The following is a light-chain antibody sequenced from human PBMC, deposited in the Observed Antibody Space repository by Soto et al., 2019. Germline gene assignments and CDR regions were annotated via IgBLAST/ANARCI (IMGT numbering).Light chain of an antibody. V-gene: IGKV3-15*01. CDR1: QSVDGY. J-gene: IGKJ5*01. Sequence: VMTQSPGTLSVSLGESATLSCRASQSVDGYLAWYQQKPGQAPRLLIYGASTRATGVTARFRGGGSGTEFTLTISSLQSEDSAVYYCQQYHKWPPITFGQGTRL. CDR3: QQYHKWPPIT. CDR2: GAS.